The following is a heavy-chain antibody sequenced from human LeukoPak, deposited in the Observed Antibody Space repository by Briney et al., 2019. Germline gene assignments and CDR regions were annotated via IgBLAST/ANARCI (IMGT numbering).Heavy chain of an antibody. Sequence: GGSLRLSCAASGFTFSSYWMHWVRQAPGKGLLWVSRINTDGSSTSYADSVKGRFTISRGNAKNTLYLQMNSLRAEDTALYYCARADRDAFDIWGQGTMVTVSS. CDR2: INTDGSST. CDR3: ARADRDAFDI. V-gene: IGHV3-74*01. J-gene: IGHJ3*02. CDR1: GFTFSSYW.